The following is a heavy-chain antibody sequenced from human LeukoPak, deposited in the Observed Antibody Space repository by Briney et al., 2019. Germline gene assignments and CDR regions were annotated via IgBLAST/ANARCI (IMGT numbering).Heavy chain of an antibody. D-gene: IGHD3-22*01. CDR1: GYTFTSYG. J-gene: IGHJ4*02. Sequence: ASVKVSCKASGYTFTSYGISWVRQAPGQGLEWMGWMNPNSGNTGYAQKFQGRVTITRNTSISTAYMELSSLRSEDTAVYYCARVASGGYYYDSSGFYDYWGQGTLVTVSS. V-gene: IGHV1-8*03. CDR2: MNPNSGNT. CDR3: ARVASGGYYYDSSGFYDY.